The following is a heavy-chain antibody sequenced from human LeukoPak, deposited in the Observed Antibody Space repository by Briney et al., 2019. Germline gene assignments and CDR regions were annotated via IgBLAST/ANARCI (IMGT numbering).Heavy chain of an antibody. Sequence: PGGSLRLSCAASGFTFSSYSMNWVRRAPGKGLEWVSSISSSSSYIYYADSVKGRFTISRDNAKNSLYLQMNSLRAEDTAVYYCARDPGLYYDSSGYYYEGQGTLVTVSS. CDR3: ARDPGLYYDSSGYYY. D-gene: IGHD3-22*01. CDR2: ISSSSSYI. CDR1: GFTFSSYS. V-gene: IGHV3-21*01. J-gene: IGHJ4*02.